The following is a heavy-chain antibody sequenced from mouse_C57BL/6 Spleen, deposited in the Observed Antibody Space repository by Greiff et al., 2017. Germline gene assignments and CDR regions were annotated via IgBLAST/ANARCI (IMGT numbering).Heavy chain of an antibody. Sequence: EVQLVESGPGLVNPSQSLSLTCSVTCYSITSGYYWNWIRQFPGNKLEWMGYISYDGSNNYNPSLKNRISITRDTSKNQFFLKLNSVTTEDTATYYCARVIYVGDYVVWGQGTSVTVSS. CDR3: ARVIYVGDYVV. J-gene: IGHJ4*01. CDR1: CYSITSGYY. V-gene: IGHV3-6*01. CDR2: ISYDGSN. D-gene: IGHD2-3*01.